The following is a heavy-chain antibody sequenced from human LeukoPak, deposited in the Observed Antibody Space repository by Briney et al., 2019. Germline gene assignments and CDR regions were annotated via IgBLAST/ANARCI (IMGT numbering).Heavy chain of an antibody. Sequence: PGESLKISCKGSGYSFTSYWISWVRQMPGKGLEWMGIIYPGDSDTRYSPSFQGQVTISADKSISTAYLQWSSLKASDTAMYYCARQELVAATPFYFDYWGQGTLVTVSS. D-gene: IGHD2-15*01. V-gene: IGHV5-51*01. CDR2: IYPGDSDT. CDR1: GYSFTSYW. J-gene: IGHJ4*02. CDR3: ARQELVAATPFYFDY.